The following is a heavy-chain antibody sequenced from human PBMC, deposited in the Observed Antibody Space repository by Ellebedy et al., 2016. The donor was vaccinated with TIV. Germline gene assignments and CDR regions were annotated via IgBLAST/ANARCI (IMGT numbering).Heavy chain of an antibody. V-gene: IGHV4-4*07. CDR3: AKPRRLRGDFDY. CDR1: GGSFSSYY. D-gene: IGHD3-10*01. Sequence: SETLSLTXTVSGGSFSSYYWSWIRQAAGKGLEWIGRSFMGGSTTYNPSLKNRVTMSADASTTQLSLTLSSVTAADTAVYYCAKPRRLRGDFDYWGQGTLVTVSS. J-gene: IGHJ4*02. CDR2: SFMGGST.